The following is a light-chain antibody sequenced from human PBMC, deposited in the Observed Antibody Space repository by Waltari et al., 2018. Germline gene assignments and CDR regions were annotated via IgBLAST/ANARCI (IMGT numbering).Light chain of an antibody. Sequence: QSALTQPPSASGSPGQSVTISCTGTSSDVGGYNYVSWYQQHPGKAPQLMIFAVSKGPAGGPARFFGSKSGNTASLTVSGLQADEEAHYYCSSYAGSNNWVFGGGTKLTVL. CDR2: AVS. J-gene: IGLJ3*02. CDR1: SSDVGGYNY. CDR3: SSYAGSNNWV. V-gene: IGLV2-8*01.